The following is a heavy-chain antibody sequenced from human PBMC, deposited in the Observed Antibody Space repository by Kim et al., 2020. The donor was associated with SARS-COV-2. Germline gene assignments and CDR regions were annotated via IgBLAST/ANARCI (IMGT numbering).Heavy chain of an antibody. CDR3: ARDLVRGYCSGGSCYAPNYYYYYGMDV. D-gene: IGHD2-15*01. Sequence: SETLSLTCTVSGGSISSYYWSWIRQPAGKGLEWIGRIYTSGSTNYNPSLKSRVTMSVDTSKNQFSLKLSSVTAADTAVYYCARDLVRGYCSGGSCYAPNYYYYYGMDVWGQGTTVTVSS. J-gene: IGHJ6*02. CDR1: GGSISSYY. CDR2: IYTSGST. V-gene: IGHV4-4*07.